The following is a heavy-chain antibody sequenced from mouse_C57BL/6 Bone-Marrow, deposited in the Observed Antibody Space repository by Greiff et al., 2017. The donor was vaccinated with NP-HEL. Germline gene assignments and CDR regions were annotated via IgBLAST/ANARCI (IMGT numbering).Heavy chain of an antibody. J-gene: IGHJ1*03. CDR2: IWRGGST. D-gene: IGHD1-1*01. CDR3: AREGYYGRRRYFDG. Sequence: QVQLKESGPGLVQPSQSLSITCTVSGFSLTSYGVHWVRQSPGKGLEWLGVIWRGGSTDYNAAFISRLSISKDNSKSHVFFKMNSLQADDTAIYYCAREGYYGRRRYFDGWGTGTTVTVSS. CDR1: GFSLTSYG. V-gene: IGHV2-2*01.